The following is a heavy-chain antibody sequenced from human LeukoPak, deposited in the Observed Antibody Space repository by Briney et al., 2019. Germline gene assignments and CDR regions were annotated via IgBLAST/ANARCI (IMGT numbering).Heavy chain of an antibody. D-gene: IGHD5-12*01. CDR1: GYSISSGYY. CDR3: ARGHFGGYVRLFDY. CDR2: IYHSGST. Sequence: SETLSLTCTVSGYSISSGYYWGWIRQPPGKGLEWLGSIYHSGSTYYNPSLKSRVTISVDTSNHQFSLKLSSVTAADTAAYYCARGHFGGYVRLFDYWGQGTLVTVSS. J-gene: IGHJ4*02. V-gene: IGHV4-38-2*02.